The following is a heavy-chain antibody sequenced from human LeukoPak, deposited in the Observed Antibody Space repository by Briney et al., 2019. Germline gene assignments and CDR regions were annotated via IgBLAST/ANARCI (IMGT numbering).Heavy chain of an antibody. Sequence: SETLSLTCAVYGGSLRGYYWSWIRQPPGKGREGIGEINHSGSPNFNPSLKRRFPLSLDTSKNQFSLRVSSVTAADTAVYYCARGRIMIAFGGVIVYPNWFDPWGQGTLVTVSS. CDR3: ARGRIMIAFGGVIVYPNWFDP. CDR1: GGSLRGYY. D-gene: IGHD3-16*02. V-gene: IGHV4-34*01. CDR2: INHSGSP. J-gene: IGHJ5*02.